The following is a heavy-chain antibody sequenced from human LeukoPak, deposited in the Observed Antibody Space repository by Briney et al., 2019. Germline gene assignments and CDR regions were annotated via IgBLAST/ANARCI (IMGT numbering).Heavy chain of an antibody. CDR3: ARTDYGDYDYYYYGMDV. V-gene: IGHV3-64*01. J-gene: IGHJ6*02. CDR1: GFTFSSYA. D-gene: IGHD4-17*01. CDR2: ISSNGGSA. Sequence: GGALTLSCAASGFTFSSYAMHWVRPAAGKGLEYVEGISSNGGSAYYANSVKGRFTISRDNSKNTLYLQMGSLRAEDMAVYYCARTDYGDYDYYYYGMDVWGQETTVTVSS.